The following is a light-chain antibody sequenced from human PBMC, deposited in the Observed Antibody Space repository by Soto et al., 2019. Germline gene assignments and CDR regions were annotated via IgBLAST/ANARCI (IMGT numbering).Light chain of an antibody. CDR2: WAS. J-gene: IGKJ1*01. CDR1: QRGLLRSNSSNY. V-gene: IGKV4-1*01. Sequence: DNVMTQSPDSLAVSLGERVTINCKSSQRGLLRSNSSNYLSWYQQKSGQPPKLLIKWASTRESGVPDRFSGSGSGTDFTLTISSLQAEDVATYYCHQYDHDLWTFGQGTKVEIK. CDR3: HQYDHDLWT.